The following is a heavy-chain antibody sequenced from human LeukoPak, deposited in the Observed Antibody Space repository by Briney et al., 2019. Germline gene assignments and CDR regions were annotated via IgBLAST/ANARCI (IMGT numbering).Heavy chain of an antibody. CDR2: IYYSGST. V-gene: IGHV4-39*01. J-gene: IGHJ6*03. CDR3: ARRHNYYYYMDV. Sequence: PSETLSLTCTVSGGSISSSSYYWGCIRQPPGKGLEWIGSIYYSGSTYYNPSLKSRVTISVDTSKNQFSLKLSSVTAADTAVYYCARRHNYYYYMDVWGKGTTVTVSS. CDR1: GGSISSSSYY.